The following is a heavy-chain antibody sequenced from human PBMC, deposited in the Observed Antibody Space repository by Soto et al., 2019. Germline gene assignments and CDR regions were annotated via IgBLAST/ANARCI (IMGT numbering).Heavy chain of an antibody. CDR1: GFTFSSYS. CDR3: ARDYYDSSGYEDFFDD. V-gene: IGHV3-21*01. CDR2: ISGSSSYI. J-gene: IGHJ4*02. D-gene: IGHD3-22*01. Sequence: GGSLRLSCAASGFTFSSYSMNWVRQAPGKGLEWVSSISGSSSYIYYADSVKGRFTISRDNAKNSLYLQMNSLRAEDTAVYYCARDYYDSSGYEDFFDDRGQGTLVTVSS.